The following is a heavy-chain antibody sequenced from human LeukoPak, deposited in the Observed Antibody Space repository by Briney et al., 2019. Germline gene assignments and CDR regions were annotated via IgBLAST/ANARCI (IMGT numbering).Heavy chain of an antibody. Sequence: GGSLRLSCAASGFTFSSYWMSWVRQAPGKGLEWVANIKQDGSEKYYVDSVKGRFTTSRDNAKNSLYLQMNSLRAEDTAVYYCARETAPSTPAKMGIAAAATYYYYYYMDVWGKGTTVTISS. CDR2: IKQDGSEK. V-gene: IGHV3-7*01. J-gene: IGHJ6*03. CDR1: GFTFSSYW. D-gene: IGHD6-13*01. CDR3: ARETAPSTPAKMGIAAAATYYYYYYMDV.